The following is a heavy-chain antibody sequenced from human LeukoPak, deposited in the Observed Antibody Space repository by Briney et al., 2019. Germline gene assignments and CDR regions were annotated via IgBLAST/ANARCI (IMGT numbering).Heavy chain of an antibody. J-gene: IGHJ6*03. D-gene: IGHD6-6*01. CDR2: ISAYNGNT. CDR1: GYTFTSYG. V-gene: IGHV1-18*01. CDR3: ARAFVSSIAARSRYYYYYMDV. Sequence: ASVKVSCKASGYTFTSYGISWVRQAPGQGLEWMGWISAYNGNTNYAQKLQGRATMTTDTSTSTAYMDLRSLRSDDTAVDYCARAFVSSIAARSRYYYYYMDVWGKGTTVTVSS.